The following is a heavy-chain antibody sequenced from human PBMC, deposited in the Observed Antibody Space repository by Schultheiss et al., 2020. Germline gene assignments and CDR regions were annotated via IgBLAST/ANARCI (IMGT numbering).Heavy chain of an antibody. V-gene: IGHV4-4*02. CDR3: ARGEPHAFTIFGVVTTKSPYYDYGMDV. J-gene: IGHJ6*02. Sequence: SETLSLTCAVSGGSISSSNWWSWVRQPPGKGLEWIGEIYHSGSTNYNPSLKSRVTISVDTSKNQFSLKLSSVTAADTAVYYCARGEPHAFTIFGVVTTKSPYYDYGMDVWGQGTTVTVSS. D-gene: IGHD3-3*01. CDR1: GGSISSSNW. CDR2: IYHSGST.